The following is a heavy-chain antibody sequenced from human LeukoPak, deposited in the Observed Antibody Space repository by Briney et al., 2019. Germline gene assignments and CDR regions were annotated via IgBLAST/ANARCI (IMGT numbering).Heavy chain of an antibody. CDR2: IYYSGST. Sequence: PSETLSLTCTVSGGSISSYYWSWIRQPPGKGLEWIGHIYYSGSTNYNPSLKSRVTISVDTSKNQFSLKLSSVTAADTAVYYCARRGYCSGGTCYCSDYWGQGTLVTVSS. D-gene: IGHD2-15*01. J-gene: IGHJ4*02. CDR1: GGSISSYY. CDR3: ARRGYCSGGTCYCSDY. V-gene: IGHV4-59*08.